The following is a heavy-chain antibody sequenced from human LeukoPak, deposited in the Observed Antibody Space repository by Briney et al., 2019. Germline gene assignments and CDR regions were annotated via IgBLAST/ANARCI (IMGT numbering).Heavy chain of an antibody. Sequence: GGSLRLSCAASGLAFSAYKMHWVRQAPRKGLVWVSRISTDGYTTDYADFVQGRFTASRDNTKNMWSLEMNSLRAEDTAVYYCVVGGSPGYWGQGTLVTVSS. V-gene: IGHV3-74*01. D-gene: IGHD2-15*01. J-gene: IGHJ4*02. CDR3: VVGGSPGY. CDR1: GLAFSAYK. CDR2: ISTDGYTT.